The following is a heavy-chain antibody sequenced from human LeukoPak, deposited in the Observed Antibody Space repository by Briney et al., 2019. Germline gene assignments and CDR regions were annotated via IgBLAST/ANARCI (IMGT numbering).Heavy chain of an antibody. Sequence: PGGSLRLSCAASGFTFSSYAMSWVRQAPGKGLEWVAVIWYGGSNKYYADSVKGRFTISRDNSKNTLYLQMNSLRAEDTAVYYCAKDYPEGALDYWGQGTLVTVSS. J-gene: IGHJ4*02. CDR1: GFTFSSYA. CDR3: AKDYPEGALDY. V-gene: IGHV3-30*02. CDR2: IWYGGSNK. D-gene: IGHD1-26*01.